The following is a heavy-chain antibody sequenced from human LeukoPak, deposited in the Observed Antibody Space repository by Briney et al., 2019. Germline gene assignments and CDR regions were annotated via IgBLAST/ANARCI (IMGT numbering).Heavy chain of an antibody. CDR2: INHSGST. J-gene: IGHJ4*02. CDR1: GETFIHNF. CDR3: ARAMPYFYGSIAVPGTIDY. Sequence: SETRSLTCAVYGETFIHNFWTWIRQPPGKGLEWIGQINHSGSTYYNPSLKSRVTILVDTSKNQFSLKLTSVTAADTAVYYCARAMPYFYGSIAVPGTIDYWGQGILVTVSS. V-gene: IGHV4-34*01. D-gene: IGHD6-19*01.